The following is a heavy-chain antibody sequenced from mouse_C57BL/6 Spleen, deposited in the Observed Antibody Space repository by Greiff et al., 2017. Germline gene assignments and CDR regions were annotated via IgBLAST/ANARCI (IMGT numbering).Heavy chain of an antibody. Sequence: QVQLQQSGAELARPGASVKLSCKASGYTFTSYGISWVKQRTGQGLEWIGEIYPRSGNTYSNEKFKGKATLTADKSSSTAYMELRSLTSEDSAVYFCAHIYYGYYYFDYWGQGTTLTVSS. J-gene: IGHJ2*01. CDR3: AHIYYGYYYFDY. D-gene: IGHD2-3*01. CDR2: IYPRSGNT. CDR1: GYTFTSYG. V-gene: IGHV1-81*01.